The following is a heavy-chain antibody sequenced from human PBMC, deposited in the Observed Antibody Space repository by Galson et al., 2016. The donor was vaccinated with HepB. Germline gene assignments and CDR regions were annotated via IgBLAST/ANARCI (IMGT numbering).Heavy chain of an antibody. J-gene: IGHJ4*02. CDR2: LDGSGTWQ. CDR1: GFRFSDYR. Sequence: SLRLSCAGSGFRFSDYRMNWFRRAPGKGLEWISSLDGSGTWQHSSESLKGRFTISSDNGENTLFLQMNSLRAEDTAMYFCAKESDIYYDSRGYPDFWGQGTLVTVSS. D-gene: IGHD3-22*01. CDR3: AKESDIYYDSRGYPDF. V-gene: IGHV3-21*01.